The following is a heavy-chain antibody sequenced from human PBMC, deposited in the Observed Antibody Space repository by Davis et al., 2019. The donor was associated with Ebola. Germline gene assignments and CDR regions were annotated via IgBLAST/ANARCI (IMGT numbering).Heavy chain of an antibody. Sequence: GGSLRLSCAAYGFTFSDHYMSWIRQAPGKGLEWVSYISGTRTTIYYADSVRGRFTISRDNAKNSLYLQMNSLRAEDTAVYYCTRDLELSGGMDVWGQGTTVTVSS. CDR1: GFTFSDHY. J-gene: IGHJ6*02. CDR2: ISGTRTTI. D-gene: IGHD3-16*02. CDR3: TRDLELSGGMDV. V-gene: IGHV3-11*04.